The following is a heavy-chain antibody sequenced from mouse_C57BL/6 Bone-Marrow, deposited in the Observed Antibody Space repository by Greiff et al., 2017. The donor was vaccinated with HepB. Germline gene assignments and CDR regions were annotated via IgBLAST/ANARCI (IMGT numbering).Heavy chain of an antibody. CDR3: ARDQGSSSHWYFDV. D-gene: IGHD1-1*01. J-gene: IGHJ1*03. CDR1: GFTFSSYA. Sequence: EVNVVESGGGLVKPGGSLKLSCAASGFTFSSYAMSWVRQTPEKRLEWVATISDGGSYTYYPDNVKGRFTISGDNAKNNLYLQMSHLKSEDTAMYYCARDQGSSSHWYFDVWGTGTTVTVSS. CDR2: ISDGGSYT. V-gene: IGHV5-4*01.